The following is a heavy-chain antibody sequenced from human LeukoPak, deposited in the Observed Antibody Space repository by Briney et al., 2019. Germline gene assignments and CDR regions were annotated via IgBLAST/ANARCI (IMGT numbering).Heavy chain of an antibody. Sequence: GGSLRLSCAASGFTFSSYGMHWVRQAPGKGLEWVAVIWYDGNNKYYGDSVKGRFTISRDNSKNTLYLQMNSLRAEDTAVYYCAKDTIFGGAHIDYLGQGTLVTVSS. CDR3: AKDTIFGGAHIDY. J-gene: IGHJ4*02. D-gene: IGHD3-3*01. CDR1: GFTFSSYG. CDR2: IWYDGNNK. V-gene: IGHV3-33*06.